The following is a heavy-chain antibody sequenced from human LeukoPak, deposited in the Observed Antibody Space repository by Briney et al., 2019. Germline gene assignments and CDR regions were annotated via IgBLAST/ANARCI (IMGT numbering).Heavy chain of an antibody. V-gene: IGHV1-18*01. CDR3: ARDNLGYCSGGSCYSFYYYYYYMDV. J-gene: IGHJ6*03. CDR1: GYTFTSYG. D-gene: IGHD2-15*01. Sequence: ASAKVSCKASGYTFTSYGISWVRQAPGQGLEWMGWISAYNGNTNYAQKLQGRVTMTTDTSTSTAYMELRSLRSDDTAVYYCARDNLGYCSGGSCYSFYYYYYYMDVWGKGTTVTISS. CDR2: ISAYNGNT.